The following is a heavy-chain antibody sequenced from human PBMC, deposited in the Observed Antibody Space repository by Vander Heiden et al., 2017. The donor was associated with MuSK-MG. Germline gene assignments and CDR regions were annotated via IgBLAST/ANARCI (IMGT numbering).Heavy chain of an antibody. CDR1: GYTLHACA. CDR2: FDPEDGET. CDR3: AKDNASLLRDPHYDGMDV. V-gene: IGHV1-24*01. J-gene: IGHJ6*02. D-gene: IGHD2-15*01. Sequence: VLLVQSGAEVQKPGSSLEVACRASGYTLHACAMHWVRQAPGQGLEWMGGFDPEDGETSDAQKFQGRVNMTEDTSTDTAYMALSRLRYDHTAVYYGAKDNASLLRDPHYDGMDVWGQGTTVTVSS.